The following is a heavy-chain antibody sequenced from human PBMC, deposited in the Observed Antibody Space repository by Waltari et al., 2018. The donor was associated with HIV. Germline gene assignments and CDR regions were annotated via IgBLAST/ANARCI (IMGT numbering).Heavy chain of an antibody. J-gene: IGHJ4*02. CDR3: GGIPGGY. Sequence: EVQLVESGGGLVQPGGSLKLSCAASGFTFSGSAMHWVRQASGKGVEWFGRIRSKANSYATAYAASVKGSVTISGDDSKNTAYLQMNSLKTEDTAVYYCGGIPGGYWGQGTLVTVSS. CDR2: IRSKANSYAT. V-gene: IGHV3-73*01. CDR1: GFTFSGSA. D-gene: IGHD3-16*01.